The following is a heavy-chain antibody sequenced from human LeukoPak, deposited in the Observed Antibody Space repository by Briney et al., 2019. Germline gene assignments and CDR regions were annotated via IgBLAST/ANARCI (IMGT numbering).Heavy chain of an antibody. V-gene: IGHV3-23*01. CDR2: ISGSGGST. D-gene: IGHD2-15*01. CDR1: GFTFSSYA. J-gene: IGHJ4*02. CDR3: AKELSSSLVAATPAFDY. Sequence: GGSLRLSCAASGFTFSSYAMSWVRQAPGKGLEWVSAISGSGGSTYYADSVKGRFTISRDNSKNTLYLQMNSLRAEETAVYYCAKELSSSLVAATPAFDYWGQGTLVTVSS.